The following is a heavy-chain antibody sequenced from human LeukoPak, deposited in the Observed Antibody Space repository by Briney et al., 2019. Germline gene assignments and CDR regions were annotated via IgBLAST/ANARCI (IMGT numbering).Heavy chain of an antibody. CDR3: ARGIRLYDSTFDY. D-gene: IGHD5/OR15-5a*01. V-gene: IGHV3-48*03. CDR1: GFTFSSYE. Sequence: GGSLRLSCAASGFTFSSYEMNWVRQAPGKGLEWVSYISSSGSTIYYADSVKGRFTISRDNAKNSLYLQMNSLRAEDTAVYYCARGIRLYDSTFDYWGQGTLVTVSS. J-gene: IGHJ4*02. CDR2: ISSSGSTI.